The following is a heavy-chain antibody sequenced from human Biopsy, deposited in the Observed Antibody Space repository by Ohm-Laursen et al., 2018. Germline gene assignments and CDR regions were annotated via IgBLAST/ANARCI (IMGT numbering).Heavy chain of an antibody. D-gene: IGHD1-1*01. Sequence: SVKVSCKASGYTLTSYYMHWVRQAPGQGLEWMGGFAPENGKTIYAQKFQGRVTMTEDTSTDTAYMELSSLRSEDTAVYYCAADINVWNVNYWGQGTQVTVSS. CDR2: FAPENGKT. V-gene: IGHV1-24*01. CDR3: AADINVWNVNY. CDR1: GYTLTSYY. J-gene: IGHJ4*02.